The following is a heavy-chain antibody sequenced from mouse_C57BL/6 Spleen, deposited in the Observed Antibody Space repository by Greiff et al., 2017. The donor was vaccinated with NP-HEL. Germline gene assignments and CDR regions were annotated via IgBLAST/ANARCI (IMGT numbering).Heavy chain of an antibody. D-gene: IGHD2-1*01. V-gene: IGHV1-50*01. CDR3: ARAGNPAGFAY. CDR2: IDPSDSYT. Sequence: QVQLQQPGAELVQPGASVKLSCKASGYTFTSYWMQWVKQRPGQGLEWIGEIDPSDSYTNYNQKFKGKATLTVDTSSSTAYMQLSSLTSEDSAVYYCARAGNPAGFAYWGQGTLVTVSA. CDR1: GYTFTSYW. J-gene: IGHJ3*01.